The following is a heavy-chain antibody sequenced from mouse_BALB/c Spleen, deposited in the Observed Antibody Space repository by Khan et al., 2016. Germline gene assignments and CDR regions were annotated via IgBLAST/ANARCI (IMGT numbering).Heavy chain of an antibody. J-gene: IGHJ2*01. Sequence: EVQLQESGPGLVKPSQSLSLTCTVTGYSITSDYAWNWIRQFPGSKLEWMGYINFSGSTSYNPSLKSRISISRDTPKNQFFLQLNSVTTEDTATYYCTRGYYYFDYGGQGTTLTVSS. CDR3: TRGYYYFDY. CDR1: GYSITSDYA. D-gene: IGHD2-3*01. V-gene: IGHV3-2*02. CDR2: INFSGST.